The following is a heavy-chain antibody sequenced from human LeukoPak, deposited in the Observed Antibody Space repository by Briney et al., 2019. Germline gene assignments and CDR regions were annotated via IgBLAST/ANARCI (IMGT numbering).Heavy chain of an antibody. J-gene: IGHJ6*02. CDR3: ARDMGPTASDIVVVPAARYYYYGMDV. CDR2: ISAYNGNT. CDR1: GYTFTSYG. V-gene: IGHV1-18*01. Sequence: GASVKVSCKASGYTFTSYGISWVRQAPGQGLEWMGWISAYNGNTNYAQKPQGRVTMTTDTSTSTAYMELRSLRSDDTAVYYCARDMGPTASDIVVVPAARYYYYGMDVWGQGTTVTVSS. D-gene: IGHD2-2*01.